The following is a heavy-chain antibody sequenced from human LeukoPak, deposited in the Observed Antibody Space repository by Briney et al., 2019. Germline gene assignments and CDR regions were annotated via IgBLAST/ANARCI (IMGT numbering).Heavy chain of an antibody. Sequence: SETLSLTCTVSGGSISSYYWSCIRQPPGKGLEWIARIYTSGSTNYNPSLKSRVTMSVDTSKNQFSLKLSSVTAADTAVYYCARVRDRGSYFYDFDYWGQGTLVTVSS. CDR3: ARVRDRGSYFYDFDY. D-gene: IGHD3-22*01. J-gene: IGHJ4*02. V-gene: IGHV4-4*07. CDR2: IYTSGST. CDR1: GGSISSYY.